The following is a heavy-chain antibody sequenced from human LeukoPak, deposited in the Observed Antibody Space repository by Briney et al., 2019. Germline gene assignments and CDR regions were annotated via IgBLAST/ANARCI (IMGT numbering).Heavy chain of an antibody. D-gene: IGHD6-19*01. V-gene: IGHV3-21*03. CDR1: GFIFSSYS. J-gene: IGHJ4*02. CDR3: TTQWGFYSSGWYPRPFDY. CDR2: ISSSGSYI. Sequence: GGSLRLSCAASGFIFSSYSMNWVRQAPGKGLEWVSSISSSGSYIYYADSLQGRFTISKDNAKKSVYLQMNSLKTEDTAVYYCTTQWGFYSSGWYPRPFDYWGQRTLVTVSS.